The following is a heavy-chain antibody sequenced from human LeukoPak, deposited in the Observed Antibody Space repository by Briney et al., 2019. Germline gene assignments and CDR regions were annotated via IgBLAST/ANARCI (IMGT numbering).Heavy chain of an antibody. CDR1: GGSIKSISYY. CDR3: AGHRIVTSGIDC. Sequence: PSETLSLTCNVSGGSIKSISYYWGWVRQPPGKGLEWIGSVYYNGNTYYSPSLKSRLTISVDTSKNQFSLKMTSVTAADTAPYFCAGHRIVTSGIDCWGQGTLVAVSS. CDR2: VYYNGNT. J-gene: IGHJ4*02. D-gene: IGHD1-26*01. V-gene: IGHV4-39*01.